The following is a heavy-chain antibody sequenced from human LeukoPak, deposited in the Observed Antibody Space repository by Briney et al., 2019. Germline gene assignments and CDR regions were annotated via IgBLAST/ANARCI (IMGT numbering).Heavy chain of an antibody. D-gene: IGHD6-19*01. CDR3: ARVAFSSGWYPPFDY. V-gene: IGHV3-48*03. CDR2: ISSSSTTI. J-gene: IGHJ4*02. CDR1: GFTFSRYE. Sequence: GGSLRLSCAASGFTFSRYEMNWVRQAPGKGLEWVSYISSSSTTIYYADSVKGRFTISRDNAKNSLYLQMNSLRAEDTAVYYCARVAFSSGWYPPFDYWGQGTLVTVSS.